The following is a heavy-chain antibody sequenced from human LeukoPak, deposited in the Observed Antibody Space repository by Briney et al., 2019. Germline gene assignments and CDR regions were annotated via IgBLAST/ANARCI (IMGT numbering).Heavy chain of an antibody. CDR3: ASLQVLAQYYFDY. V-gene: IGHV4-59*12. Sequence: PSETLSLTCTVSGGSITSYYWSRIRQPPGKGLEWIGSIYYSGSTNYNPSLKRRVTISVDTSKNQFSLKLSSVTAADTAVYYCASLQVLAQYYFDYWGQGTLVTVSS. D-gene: IGHD2-8*02. J-gene: IGHJ4*02. CDR2: IYYSGST. CDR1: GGSITSYY.